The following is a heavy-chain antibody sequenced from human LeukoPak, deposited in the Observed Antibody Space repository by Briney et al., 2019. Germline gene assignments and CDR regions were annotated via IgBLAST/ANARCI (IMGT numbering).Heavy chain of an antibody. CDR3: TRRFDY. CDR1: GFTLDDYG. V-gene: IGHV3-20*04. CDR2: INWNGGNK. J-gene: IGHJ4*02. Sequence: PGGSLRLSCAASGFTLDDYGMSWLRQAPGKGLEWVSGINWNGGNKGYADSVKGRFTISRDNAKNSLYLQMNSLRTEDTAVYYCTRRFDYWGQGTLVTVSS.